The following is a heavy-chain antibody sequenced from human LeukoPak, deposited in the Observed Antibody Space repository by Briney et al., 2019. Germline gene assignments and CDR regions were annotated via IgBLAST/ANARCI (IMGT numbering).Heavy chain of an antibody. J-gene: IGHJ5*02. CDR1: GFTFSSYW. D-gene: IGHD6-19*01. V-gene: IGHV3-74*01. CDR3: VAAGYSGWYWFDP. Sequence: GGSLRLSCAASGFTFSSYWMHWVRQAPGKGLVWVSRINTDGSSTSYADSVKGRFTISRDNAKNSLYLQMDSLRAEDTAVYYCVAAGYSGWYWFDPWGQGTLVTVSS. CDR2: INTDGSST.